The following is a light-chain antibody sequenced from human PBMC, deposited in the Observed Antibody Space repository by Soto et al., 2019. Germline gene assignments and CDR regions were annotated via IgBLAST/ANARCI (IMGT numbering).Light chain of an antibody. CDR3: YSYAGSYSVL. CDR2: DVS. V-gene: IGLV2-11*01. Sequence: QSALTQPRSVSGSPGQSVTISCTGTSSDVGGYKYVSWYQQHPGKVPNLIIYDVSERPSGVPDRFSGSKSGNTASLSISGLQVEDEADDYRYSYAGSYSVLFGGGTKLTVL. J-gene: IGLJ2*01. CDR1: SSDVGGYKY.